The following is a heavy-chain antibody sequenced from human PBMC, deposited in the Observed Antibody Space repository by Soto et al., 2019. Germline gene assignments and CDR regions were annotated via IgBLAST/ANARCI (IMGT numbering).Heavy chain of an antibody. Sequence: TETLSLTCTVSGGSMKSFFWSWIRQPPGKGLEWIGYIPNSGGPTYTPSLKSRVTIAIDTSRNQFSLRLTSVTTADTAVYYCAASQMGLICVIGSWGPGIQLTVSS. D-gene: IGHD3-10*01. CDR1: GGSMKSFF. V-gene: IGHV4-59*01. CDR3: AASQMGLICVIGS. CDR2: IPNSGGP. J-gene: IGHJ4*02.